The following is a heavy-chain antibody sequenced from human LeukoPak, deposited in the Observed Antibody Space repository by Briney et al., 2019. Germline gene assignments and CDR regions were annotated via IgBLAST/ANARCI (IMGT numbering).Heavy chain of an antibody. V-gene: IGHV4-4*02. CDR2: INHSGST. Sequence: NPSGTLSLTCAVSGGSISSSNWWSWVRQPPGKGLEWIGEINHSGSTNYNPSLKSRVTISVDTSKNQFSLKLSSVTAADTAVYYCARGGWEAAAHFDYWGQGTLVTVSS. D-gene: IGHD6-13*01. CDR3: ARGGWEAAAHFDY. CDR1: GGSISSSNW. J-gene: IGHJ4*02.